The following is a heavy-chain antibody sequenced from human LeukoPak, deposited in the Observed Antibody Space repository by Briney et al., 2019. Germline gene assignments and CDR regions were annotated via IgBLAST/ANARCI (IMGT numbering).Heavy chain of an antibody. J-gene: IGHJ5*02. CDR2: IYYSGST. CDR3: ARDFGSYKGGRWFDP. V-gene: IGHV4-59*01. D-gene: IGHD1-26*01. CDR1: GGSISSYY. Sequence: SETLSLTCTVSGGSISSYYWSWIRQPPGKGLEWIGYIYYSGSTNYNPSLKSRVTISVDTSKNQFSLKVTSVTAADTAMYYCARDFGSYKGGRWFDPWGQGTLVTVSS.